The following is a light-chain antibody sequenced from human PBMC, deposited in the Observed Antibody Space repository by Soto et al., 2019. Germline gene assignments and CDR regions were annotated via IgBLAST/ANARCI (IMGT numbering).Light chain of an antibody. J-gene: IGKJ3*01. CDR3: QQRSNWIFT. V-gene: IGKV3-11*01. CDR2: DAS. CDR1: QSVSNY. Sequence: EVVLTQSPAHLSLSPGEGATLSCRASQSVSNYLAWYQQRPGQAPRLLIYDASSRATGIPARFSGSGSGTDFTLTITSLEPEDFAVYYCQQRSNWIFTFGPGTIVDIK.